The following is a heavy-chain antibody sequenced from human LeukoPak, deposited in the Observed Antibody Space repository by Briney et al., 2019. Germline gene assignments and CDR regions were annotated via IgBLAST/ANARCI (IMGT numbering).Heavy chain of an antibody. CDR3: ARRGSGSGAWDY. CDR2: IYTSGST. D-gene: IGHD3-10*01. Sequence: SETLSLTCTVSGGSISSYYWSWIRQPPGKGLEWIGYIYTSGSTNYNPSLKSRVTISVDTSKNQFSLKLSSVTAADTAVYYGARRGSGSGAWDYWGQGTLVTVSS. J-gene: IGHJ4*02. CDR1: GGSISSYY. V-gene: IGHV4-4*09.